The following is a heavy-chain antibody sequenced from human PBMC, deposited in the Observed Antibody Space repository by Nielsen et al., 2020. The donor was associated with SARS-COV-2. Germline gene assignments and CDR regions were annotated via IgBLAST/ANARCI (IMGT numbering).Heavy chain of an antibody. J-gene: IGHJ5*02. Sequence: WIRQPPGKGLEWIGEINHSGSTNYNPSLKSRVTISVDTSKNQFSLKLSSVTAADTAVYYCARGRRGTMVRGVIPWFDPWGQGTLVTVSS. CDR3: ARGRRGTMVRGVIPWFDP. CDR2: INHSGST. D-gene: IGHD3-10*01. V-gene: IGHV4-34*01.